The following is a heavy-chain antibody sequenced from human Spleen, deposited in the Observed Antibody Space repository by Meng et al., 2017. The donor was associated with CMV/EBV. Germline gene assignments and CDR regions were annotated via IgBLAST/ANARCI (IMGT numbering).Heavy chain of an antibody. CDR1: GFTFSSYS. V-gene: IGHV3-30*03. D-gene: IGHD5-18*01. J-gene: IGHJ2*01. CDR3: ARDPLRGYSHGYWYFDL. Sequence: GGSLRLSCAASGFTFSSYSMNWVRQAPGKGLEWVTVISFDENHKYYGDSVKGRFTVSRDNSNNTLYLQMDSLKTEDTAVYYCARDPLRGYSHGYWYFDLWGRGTAVTVSS. CDR2: ISFDENHK.